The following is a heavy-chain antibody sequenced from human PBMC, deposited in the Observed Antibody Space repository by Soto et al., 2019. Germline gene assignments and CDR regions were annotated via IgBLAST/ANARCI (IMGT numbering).Heavy chain of an antibody. Sequence: QVQLQESGPGLVKPSQTLSLTCTVSGGSISSGGYYWSWIRQHPGQGLEWIGYIYYSGSTYYNPSLKSRVTISVDTSKNQFSLKLSSVTAADTAVYYCVSHYDSSEAYWFDPWGQGTLVTVSS. V-gene: IGHV4-31*03. CDR1: GGSISSGGYY. CDR3: VSHYDSSEAYWFDP. CDR2: IYYSGST. D-gene: IGHD3-22*01. J-gene: IGHJ5*02.